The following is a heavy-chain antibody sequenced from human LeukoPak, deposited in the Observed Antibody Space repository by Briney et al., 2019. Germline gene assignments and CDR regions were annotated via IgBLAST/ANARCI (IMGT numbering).Heavy chain of an antibody. D-gene: IGHD6-13*01. CDR2: IIPIFGTA. Sequence: SVKVSCKASGGTFISYAISWVRQAPGQGLEWMGGIIPIFGTANYAQKFQGRVTITADESTSTAYMELSSLRSEDTAVYYCATRMGIAAAYFDYWGQGTLVTVSS. J-gene: IGHJ4*02. V-gene: IGHV1-69*13. CDR1: GGTFISYA. CDR3: ATRMGIAAAYFDY.